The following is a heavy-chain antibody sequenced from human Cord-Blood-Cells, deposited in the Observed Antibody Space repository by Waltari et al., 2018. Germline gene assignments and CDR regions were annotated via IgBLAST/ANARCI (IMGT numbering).Heavy chain of an antibody. J-gene: IGHJ4*02. CDR3: GTIAVMSGYYVDY. V-gene: IGHV1-24*01. CDR2: FDPEDGET. Sequence: QVQPVQSGAEVKKPGASVKVSCKVSGYTLTDLSMHWVRQAPGKGLEWMGGFDPEDGETIYAHKFQDRVTMTEDTSTDSAYMELSSLRSEDTAVYYGGTIAVMSGYYVDYWGQGTLVTVSS. CDR1: GYTLTDLS. D-gene: IGHD3-22*01.